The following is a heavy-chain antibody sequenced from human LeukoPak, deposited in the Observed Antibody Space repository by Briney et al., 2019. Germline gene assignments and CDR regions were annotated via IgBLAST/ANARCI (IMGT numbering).Heavy chain of an antibody. V-gene: IGHV1-18*01. Sequence: GASVKVSCKASGYTFTNYGISWVRQAPRQGLEWMGWISTYTGKTNCTQKVQDRVTMTRDTSTSTAYMELRSLRSDDTAVYYCARFYYYGSGNDRYFYGMDVWGQGTTVTVSS. J-gene: IGHJ6*02. CDR1: GYTFTNYG. D-gene: IGHD3-10*01. CDR2: ISTYTGKT. CDR3: ARFYYYGSGNDRYFYGMDV.